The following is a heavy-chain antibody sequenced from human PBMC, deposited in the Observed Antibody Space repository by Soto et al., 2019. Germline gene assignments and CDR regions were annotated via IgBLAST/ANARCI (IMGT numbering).Heavy chain of an antibody. J-gene: IGHJ4*02. D-gene: IGHD3-9*01. V-gene: IGHV4-34*01. CDR2: INHSGST. Sequence: XATLSLTFAVYGGSFSGYYWSWIRQPPGKGLEWIGEINHSGSTNYNPSLKSRVTISVDTSRNQFSLKLSSVTAADTAVYYCERERAGYDILTGYYRYFDYWGQATLVT. CDR3: ERERAGYDILTGYYRYFDY. CDR1: GGSFSGYY.